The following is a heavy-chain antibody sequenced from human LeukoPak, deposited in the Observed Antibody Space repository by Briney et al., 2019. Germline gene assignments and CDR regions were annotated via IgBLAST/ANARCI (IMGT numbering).Heavy chain of an antibody. D-gene: IGHD3-22*01. V-gene: IGHV1-18*01. CDR3: ARGIPYYYDSSGHIVNYYYYGMDV. CDR2: ISAYNGNT. J-gene: IGHJ6*02. Sequence: ASVKVSCKASGYTFTSYGISWVRQAPGQGLEWMGWISAYNGNTNYAQKLQGRVTMTTDTSTSTAYMELRSLRSDDTAVYYCARGIPYYYDSSGHIVNYYYYGMDVWGQGTTVTVSS. CDR1: GYTFTSYG.